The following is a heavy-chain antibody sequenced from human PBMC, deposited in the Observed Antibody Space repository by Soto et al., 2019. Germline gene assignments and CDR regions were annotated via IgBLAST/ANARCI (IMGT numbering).Heavy chain of an antibody. D-gene: IGHD6-19*01. CDR2: ISDSDNAT. Sequence: EVQLLESGGGLVQPGGSLRLSCAASGFTFSSYAMTWVRQAPGKGLEWVSVISDSDNATYYADSVKARFTISRDNSKNPLYLQFNMLRAEVKAVYYCAKGVSSSAWSEPDTWGQGTLVTVSS. CDR1: GFTFSSYA. CDR3: AKGVSSSAWSEPDT. J-gene: IGHJ5*02. V-gene: IGHV3-23*01.